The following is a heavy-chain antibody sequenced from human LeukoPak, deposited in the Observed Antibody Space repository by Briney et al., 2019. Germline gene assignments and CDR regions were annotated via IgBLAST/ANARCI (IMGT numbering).Heavy chain of an antibody. D-gene: IGHD2-2*01. CDR3: ARRDIVVVPAAMPVVAFDI. J-gene: IGHJ3*02. V-gene: IGHV4-39*01. Sequence: SETLSLTCTVSGGSISSSSYYWGWIRQPPGKGLEWIGSIYYSGSTYYNPSLKSRVTISVDTSKNQFSLKLSSVTAADTAVYYCARRDIVVVPAAMPVVAFDIWGQGTMVTGAS. CDR1: GGSISSSSYY. CDR2: IYYSGST.